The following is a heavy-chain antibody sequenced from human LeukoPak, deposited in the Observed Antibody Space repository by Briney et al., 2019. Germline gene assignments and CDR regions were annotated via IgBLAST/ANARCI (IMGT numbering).Heavy chain of an antibody. V-gene: IGHV4-4*02. D-gene: IGHD5-12*01. Sequence: SGTLSLTCAVSGGSISSSNWWSWVRQPPGKGLEWIGYISYSGSTNYNPSLKSRVTISADTSKNQFSLKLTSVTAADTAVYYCARAGGYASPIGIWGQGTMVTVSS. CDR1: GGSISSSNW. CDR3: ARAGGYASPIGI. J-gene: IGHJ3*02. CDR2: ISYSGST.